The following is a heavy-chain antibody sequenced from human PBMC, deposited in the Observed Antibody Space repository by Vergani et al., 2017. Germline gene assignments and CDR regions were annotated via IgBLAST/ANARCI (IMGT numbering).Heavy chain of an antibody. J-gene: IGHJ6*02. V-gene: IGHV3-30*18. CDR1: GFTFSSYG. D-gene: IGHD6-19*01. Sequence: QVQLVESGGGVVQPGRSLRLSCAASGFTFSSYGMHWVRQAPGNGLEWVAVISYDGSNKYYADSVKGRFTISRDNSKNTLYLQMNSLRAEDTAVYYCAKDRSLWLPLNYYYYGMDVWGQGTTVTVSS. CDR3: AKDRSLWLPLNYYYYGMDV. CDR2: ISYDGSNK.